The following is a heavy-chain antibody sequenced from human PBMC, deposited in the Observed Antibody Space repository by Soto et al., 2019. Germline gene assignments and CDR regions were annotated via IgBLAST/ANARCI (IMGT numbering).Heavy chain of an antibody. CDR3: EREIIVMVAATLHDAFDI. CDR2: INTGNGNT. CDR1: GYSFTNNV. D-gene: IGHD2-15*01. J-gene: IGHJ3*02. V-gene: IGHV1-3*04. Sequence: GASVKVSCKASGYSFTNNVIHWVRQAPGQRLEWMGWINTGNGNTKYSQKFQGRVTITRATSASTAYMELSSLRSEDTALYYCEREIIVMVAATLHDAFDIWGQGTMVTVSS.